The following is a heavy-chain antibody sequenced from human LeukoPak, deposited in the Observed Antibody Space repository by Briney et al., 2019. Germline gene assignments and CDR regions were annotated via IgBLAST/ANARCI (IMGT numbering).Heavy chain of an antibody. Sequence: GGSLRLSCAGSGFTFSSYAMNWVRQAPGKGLEWVSSISSSSSYIYYADSVKGRFTISRDNAKNSLYLQMNSLRAEDTAVYYCARVSYCSSTSCGYYFDYWGQGTLVTVSS. CDR1: GFTFSSYA. CDR3: ARVSYCSSTSCGYYFDY. D-gene: IGHD2-2*01. V-gene: IGHV3-21*01. J-gene: IGHJ4*02. CDR2: ISSSSSYI.